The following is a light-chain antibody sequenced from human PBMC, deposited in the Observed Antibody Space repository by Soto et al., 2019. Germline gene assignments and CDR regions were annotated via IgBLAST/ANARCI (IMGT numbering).Light chain of an antibody. CDR3: QLYGSPPWT. CDR1: QGVSNSW. J-gene: IGKJ1*01. V-gene: IGKV3-20*01. CDR2: GAS. Sequence: EIVLTQSPGTLSLSPGERATLSCRASQGVSNSWIAWYQHKPGQAPRLLIYGASSRAAGIPDRFSGGGSGTDFTLTITRLEPEDSAVFYCQLYGSPPWTFCQGTKVEI.